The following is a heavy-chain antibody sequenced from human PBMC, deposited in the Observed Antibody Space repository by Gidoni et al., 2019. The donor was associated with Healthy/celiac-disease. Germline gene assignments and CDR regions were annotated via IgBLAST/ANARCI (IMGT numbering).Heavy chain of an antibody. CDR3: AKVFPAYCSGGSCYGMDV. J-gene: IGHJ6*02. V-gene: IGHV3-9*01. Sequence: EVQLVESGGGLVQPGRSLRLSCAASGFTFSAYAMYWVRQAPGKGLEWVSGINWNSGSIVYADSVKGRFTMSRDNAKNSLYLQMNSLRAEDTALYYCAKVFPAYCSGGSCYGMDVWGQGTTVTVSS. D-gene: IGHD2-15*01. CDR2: INWNSGSI. CDR1: GFTFSAYA.